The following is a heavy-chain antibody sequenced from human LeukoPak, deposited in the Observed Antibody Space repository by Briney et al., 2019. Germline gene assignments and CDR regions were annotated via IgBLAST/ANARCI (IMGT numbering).Heavy chain of an antibody. D-gene: IGHD3-10*02. Sequence: GGSLRLSSAASGFTVSSNYMSWVRPAPGKGLEWVSVIYSGGSTYYADSVKGRFTISRDNSKNTLYLQMNSLSAEDTAVYYCVELGITMIGGVWGKGTTVTIPS. CDR3: VELGITMIGGV. CDR2: IYSGGST. CDR1: GFTVSSNY. V-gene: IGHV3-53*05. J-gene: IGHJ6*04.